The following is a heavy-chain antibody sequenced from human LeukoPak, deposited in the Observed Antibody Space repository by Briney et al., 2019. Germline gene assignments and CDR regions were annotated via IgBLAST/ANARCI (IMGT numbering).Heavy chain of an antibody. J-gene: IGHJ4*02. Sequence: SETLSLTCTVSGGAISSYCWSWIRQPPGKGLEWIGYVYYSGSTNYNPSLNSRVTISIDMSKNQFSLSLNSVTAADTAVYYCARDHGNPDRRDGYKYWGQGTLVTVSS. CDR2: VYYSGST. CDR1: GGAISSYC. V-gene: IGHV4-59*12. CDR3: ARDHGNPDRRDGYKY. D-gene: IGHD5-24*01.